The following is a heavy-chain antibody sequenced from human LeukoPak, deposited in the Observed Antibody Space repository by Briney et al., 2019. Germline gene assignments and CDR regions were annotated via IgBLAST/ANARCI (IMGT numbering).Heavy chain of an antibody. CDR1: GFTFSSYG. CDR3: ASNSVRAATLSYFDY. J-gene: IGHJ4*02. Sequence: GGSLRLSCAASGFTFSSYGMHWVRQAPGKGLEWVAVIWYDGSNKYYADSVKGRFTISRDNSKNTLYLQMNSLRAEDTAVYYCASNSVRAATLSYFDYWGQGTLVTVSS. D-gene: IGHD2-15*01. CDR2: IWYDGSNK. V-gene: IGHV3-33*01.